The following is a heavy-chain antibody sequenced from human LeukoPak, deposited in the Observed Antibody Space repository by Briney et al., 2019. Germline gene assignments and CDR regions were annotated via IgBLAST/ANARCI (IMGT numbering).Heavy chain of an antibody. CDR2: ISGSGGST. CDR1: GFTFSSYS. CDR3: AKDLAGSGSYSFDY. Sequence: PGESLRLSCAASGFTFSSYSMNWVRQAPGRGLEWVSAISGSGGSTYYADSVKGRFTISRDNSKNTPYLQMNSLGAEDTDVYYCAKDLAGSGSYSFDYWGQGTLVTVSS. V-gene: IGHV3-23*01. D-gene: IGHD1-26*01. J-gene: IGHJ4*02.